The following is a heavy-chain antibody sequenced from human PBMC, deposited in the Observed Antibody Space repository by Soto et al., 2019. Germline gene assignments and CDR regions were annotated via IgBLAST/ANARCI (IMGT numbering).Heavy chain of an antibody. CDR2: ISAYNGNT. J-gene: IGHJ6*03. CDR3: ARDRGVAPPVAGNTHYYYYMDG. V-gene: IGHV1-18*01. Sequence: QDQLVQSGVEVKKPGASVKVSCKASGYRFTNYGITWVRQAPGQGFEWMGWISAYNGNTNYAQKFQGRVTLTTDASTSTVYLELRSLRSDDTAVYYCARDRGVAPPVAGNTHYYYYMDGWGKGTTVTVSS. D-gene: IGHD6-19*01. CDR1: GYRFTNYG.